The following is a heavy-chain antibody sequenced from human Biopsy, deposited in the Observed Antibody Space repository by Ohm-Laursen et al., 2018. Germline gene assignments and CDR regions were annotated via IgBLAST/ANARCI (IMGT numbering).Heavy chain of an antibody. D-gene: IGHD4-23*01. CDR1: GVSMRSYDVY. CDR3: ARQTAYAGDMLYGLDV. CDR2: ALFTGTT. Sequence: SDTLSPTCSVSGVSMRSYDVYWNWIRQGPGRGLQWIGTALFTGTTYYNPALRARLSLSIDTSMKQMTLKLWSVSVADTAVYYCARQTAYAGDMLYGLDVWGPGIKVSVS. V-gene: IGHV4-30-4*02. J-gene: IGHJ6*02.